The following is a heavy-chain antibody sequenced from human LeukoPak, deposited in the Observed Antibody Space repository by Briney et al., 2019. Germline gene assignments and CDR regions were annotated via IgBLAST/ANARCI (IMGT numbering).Heavy chain of an antibody. CDR1: GGSIITDNYY. Sequence: PSETLSLTCTVSGGSIITDNYYWVWLRQPPRKGLGWVANMYYNGGKQYRPSRSLTSRVTISVDTSANQFSLRLSSVTAADTAVYYCARRSYRADVDIWGQGTTVTDSS. J-gene: IGHJ6*02. V-gene: IGHV4-39*01. CDR3: ARRSYRADVDI. CDR2: MYYNGGK. D-gene: IGHD3-10*01.